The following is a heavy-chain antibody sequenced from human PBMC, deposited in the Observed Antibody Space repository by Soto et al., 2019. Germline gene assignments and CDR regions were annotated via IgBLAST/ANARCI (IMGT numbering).Heavy chain of an antibody. Sequence: GESLKISCKGSGYSFTSYWFGWVRQMPGKGLEWMGIIYPGDSDTRYSQSFPGQVTISAAKSIRTAYLQWSSLKASDTDMHYCARPIAVAGMSGWFDPWGQGTLVTVSS. CDR3: ARPIAVAGMSGWFDP. V-gene: IGHV5-51*01. CDR2: IYPGDSDT. D-gene: IGHD6-19*01. J-gene: IGHJ5*02. CDR1: GYSFTSYW.